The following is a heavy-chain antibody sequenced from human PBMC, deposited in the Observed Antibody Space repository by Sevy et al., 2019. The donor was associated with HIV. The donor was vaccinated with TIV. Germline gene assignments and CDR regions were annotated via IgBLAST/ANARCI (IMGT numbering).Heavy chain of an antibody. Sequence: GGSLRRSCAASGFTFSSYAVSWVRQAPGKGLEWVSAISGSGGSTYYADSVKGRFTISRDNSKNTLYLQMNSLRAEDTAVYYCAKAPNGYYGSGREGYYFDYWGQGTLVTVSS. D-gene: IGHD3-10*01. J-gene: IGHJ4*02. CDR3: AKAPNGYYGSGREGYYFDY. CDR2: ISGSGGST. CDR1: GFTFSSYA. V-gene: IGHV3-23*01.